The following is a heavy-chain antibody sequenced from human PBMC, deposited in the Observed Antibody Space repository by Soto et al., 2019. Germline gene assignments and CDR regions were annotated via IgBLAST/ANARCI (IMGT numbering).Heavy chain of an antibody. D-gene: IGHD6-6*01. CDR2: ISSSGSTI. CDR3: ARDRIAALGYYYYYYMDV. Sequence: GGPMILSCTAAECTFSYYYMSWISKDPGKGLEWVSYISSSGSTIYYADSVKGRFTISRDNAKNSLYLQMNSLRAEDTAAYYCARDRIAALGYYYYYYMDVWGKGTTVTVSS. V-gene: IGHV3-11*01. CDR1: ECTFSYYY. J-gene: IGHJ6*03.